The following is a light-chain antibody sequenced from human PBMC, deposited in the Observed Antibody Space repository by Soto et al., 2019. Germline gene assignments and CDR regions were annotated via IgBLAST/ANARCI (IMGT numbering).Light chain of an antibody. CDR2: GAS. CDR3: QQYNNWWT. CDR1: QSINSN. J-gene: IGKJ1*01. Sequence: LMTQSPATLSVSPGERATLSCTASQSINSNLAWYQQRPGQASRLLIYGASTRATGIPARFSGSGSGTEFTLTISSLQSEDFAVYYCQQYNNWWTFGQGTKV. V-gene: IGKV3-15*01.